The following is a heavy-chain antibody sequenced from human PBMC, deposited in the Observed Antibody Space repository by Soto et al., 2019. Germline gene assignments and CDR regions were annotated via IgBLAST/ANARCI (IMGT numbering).Heavy chain of an antibody. V-gene: IGHV4-59*01. CDR2: ISHSGLR. CDR1: GVSISSGY. D-gene: IGHD2-2*01. CDR3: AKDYADKRSLTITFDY. Sequence: PSETLSLTCIVSGVSISSGYCTWIRQSPGKGLEWIGYISHSGLRHYRASLQSRLTMSVETSKNQFSLNLTSVTAADTAVYYCAKDYADKRSLTITFDYWGQGTLVTVSS. J-gene: IGHJ4*02.